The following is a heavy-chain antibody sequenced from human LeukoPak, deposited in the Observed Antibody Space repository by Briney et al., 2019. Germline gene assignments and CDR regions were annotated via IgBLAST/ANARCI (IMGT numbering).Heavy chain of an antibody. CDR1: GGSISSSNW. D-gene: IGHD3-3*01. Sequence: SGTLSLTCAVSGGSISSSNWWSWVRQPPGKGLEWIGEIYHSGSTNYNPSLKSRVTISVDTSKNQFSLELSSVTAADTAVYYCARGSPAYYDFWSGPKSSYYYYYYGMDVWGQGTTVTVPS. CDR2: IYHSGST. CDR3: ARGSPAYYDFWSGPKSSYYYYYYGMDV. J-gene: IGHJ6*02. V-gene: IGHV4-4*02.